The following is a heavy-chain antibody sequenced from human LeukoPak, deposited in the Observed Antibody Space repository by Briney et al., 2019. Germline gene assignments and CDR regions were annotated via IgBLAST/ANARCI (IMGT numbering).Heavy chain of an antibody. D-gene: IGHD6-19*01. J-gene: IGHJ6*03. CDR2: IIPIFGTA. Sequence: GSSVRVSCKASGGTFSSYAISWVRQAPGQGLEWMGGIIPIFGTANYAQKFQGRVTITADKSTSTAYMELSSLRSEDTAVYYCARRAVAGDYYCMDVWGKGTTVTVSS. V-gene: IGHV1-69*06. CDR3: ARRAVAGDYYCMDV. CDR1: GGTFSSYA.